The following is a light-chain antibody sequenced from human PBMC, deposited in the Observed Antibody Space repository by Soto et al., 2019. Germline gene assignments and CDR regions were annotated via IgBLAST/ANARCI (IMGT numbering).Light chain of an antibody. CDR1: QDISNF. Sequence: DIQITQSPSDMSASVGDRVTITCRASQDISNFLVWFQQRPGKVPKRLMYSANRLEIGVPSRFSGSGSGTEFTLTISGLQPDDFATYYCQQYNSYPWTFGQGTKVDI. J-gene: IGKJ1*01. CDR3: QQYNSYPWT. CDR2: SAN. V-gene: IGKV1-17*03.